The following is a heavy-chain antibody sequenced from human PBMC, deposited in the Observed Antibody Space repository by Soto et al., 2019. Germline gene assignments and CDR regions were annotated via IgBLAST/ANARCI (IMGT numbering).Heavy chain of an antibody. CDR1: GGSISGYY. V-gene: IGHV4-59*01. CDR3: ARTYYDFWSGYWRWFDP. D-gene: IGHD3-3*01. J-gene: IGHJ5*02. Sequence: QVQLQESGPGLVKPSETLSLTCTVSGGSISGYYWSWIRQPPGKGLEWIGYIYYNGSTNYNPSLKSRVTISVDTSKNQFSLKLSSVTAADTAVYYCARTYYDFWSGYWRWFDPWGQGTLVTDSS. CDR2: IYYNGST.